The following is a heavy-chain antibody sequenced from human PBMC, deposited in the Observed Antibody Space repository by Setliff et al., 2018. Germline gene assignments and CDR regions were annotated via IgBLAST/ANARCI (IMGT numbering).Heavy chain of an antibody. D-gene: IGHD1-20*01. Sequence: GESLKISCATSGFTFRDYSLTWVRQAPGKGLEWVSGIDQASHPYYPDSMKGRFATSRDSSRNTISLQINDLRAEDTATYYCAKDRVNDGIWDFDSWGQGLLVTVSS. CDR2: IDQASHP. V-gene: IGHV3-53*01. CDR1: GFTFRDYS. CDR3: AKDRVNDGIWDFDS. J-gene: IGHJ4*02.